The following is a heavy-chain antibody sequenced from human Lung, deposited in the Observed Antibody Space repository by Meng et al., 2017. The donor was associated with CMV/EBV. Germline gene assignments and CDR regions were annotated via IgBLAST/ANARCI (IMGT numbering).Heavy chain of an antibody. D-gene: IGHD1-26*01. CDR2: ISGGGGTT. V-gene: IGHV3-23*01. Sequence: GGSXRLXCAASGFTFSSYAMTWVRQAPGKGLEWVSVISGGGGTTDVADFVRGRFTISRDNSKNTLYLQMYSLRAEDTAVYYCAKEPTYQRYSGSYLDYWGQGTXVTVDS. CDR1: GFTFSSYA. CDR3: AKEPTYQRYSGSYLDY. J-gene: IGHJ4*02.